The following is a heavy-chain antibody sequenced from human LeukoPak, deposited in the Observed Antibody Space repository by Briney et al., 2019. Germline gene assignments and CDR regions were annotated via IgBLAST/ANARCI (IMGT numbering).Heavy chain of an antibody. CDR1: GYTFTGYY. CDR2: INPNSGGT. V-gene: IGHV1-2*02. Sequence: GASVNVSCKASGYTFTGYYMHWVRQATGQGREWMVWINPNSGGTNYAQKFQGRVTMTRDTFISTAYMELSRLRSDDTAVYYCARVDGPAGRVDPWGQGTLVTVSS. CDR3: ARVDGPAGRVDP. D-gene: IGHD2-2*01. J-gene: IGHJ5*02.